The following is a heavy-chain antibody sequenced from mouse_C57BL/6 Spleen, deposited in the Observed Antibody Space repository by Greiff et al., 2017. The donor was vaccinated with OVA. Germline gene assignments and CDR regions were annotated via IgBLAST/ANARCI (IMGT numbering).Heavy chain of an antibody. J-gene: IGHJ2*01. V-gene: IGHV1-15*01. D-gene: IGHD2-1*01. CDR2: IDPETGGT. Sequence: VKLQQSGAELVRPGASVTLSCKASGYTFTDYEMHWVKQTPVHGLEWIGAIDPETGGTAYNQKFKGKAILTADKSSSTAYMELRSLTSEDSAVYYCTRFLYGNSGYWGQGTTLTVSS. CDR1: GYTFTDYE. CDR3: TRFLYGNSGY.